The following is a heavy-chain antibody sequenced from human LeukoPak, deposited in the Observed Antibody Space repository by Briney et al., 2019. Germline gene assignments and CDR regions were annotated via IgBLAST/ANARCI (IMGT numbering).Heavy chain of an antibody. J-gene: IGHJ4*02. CDR1: GYTFTGYY. Sequence: ASVKVSCKASGYTFTGYYMHWVRQAPGQGLEWMGWINPNSGGSNYAQKFQGRVTLTRDTSISTVYMELSRLRSDDTAVYYCARDLSGSYDYWGQGTLVTVSS. V-gene: IGHV1-2*02. D-gene: IGHD1-26*01. CDR3: ARDLSGSYDY. CDR2: INPNSGGS.